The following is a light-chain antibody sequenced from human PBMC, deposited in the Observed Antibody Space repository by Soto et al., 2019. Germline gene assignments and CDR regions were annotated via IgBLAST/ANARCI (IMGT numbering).Light chain of an antibody. CDR1: QTISSY. CDR3: QKYNSYPWT. V-gene: IGKV1-5*01. Sequence: DIQMTQSPSSLSASVGDRVSISCRASQTISSYLNWYQQKPGRAPNLLIYDASSLQSGVPSTFSGSGSGTEFTLTISSLQPGDFATYYCQKYNSYPWTFGQGTKVDIK. CDR2: DAS. J-gene: IGKJ1*01.